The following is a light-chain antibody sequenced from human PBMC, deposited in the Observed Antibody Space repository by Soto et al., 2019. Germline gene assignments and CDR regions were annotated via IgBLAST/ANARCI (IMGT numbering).Light chain of an antibody. J-gene: IGKJ1*01. Sequence: EIVMTQSPATLSVSPGERATLSCRASESVSSNLAWYQQKPGQAPRLLIYGATTRATGIPARFSGIGSGTEFTLTISSLQSEDLAVYYCQQYNNWPAFGQGTKVEIK. CDR2: GAT. CDR1: ESVSSN. V-gene: IGKV3-15*01. CDR3: QQYNNWPA.